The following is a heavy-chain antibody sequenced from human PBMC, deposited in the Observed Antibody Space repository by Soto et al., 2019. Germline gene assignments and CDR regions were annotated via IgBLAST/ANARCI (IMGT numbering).Heavy chain of an antibody. CDR1: GYTFTTYD. Sequence: QVQLVQSGAEVKKPGASVKVSCKASGYTFTTYDINWVRQATGQGLEWVGWMNPKSGYTGFAQKFQGRVSMTRDTCISTAYMELSSLRSEDTVVYYCVRVSGSIDYWGQGTLVTVSS. D-gene: IGHD2-21*01. J-gene: IGHJ4*02. V-gene: IGHV1-8*01. CDR3: VRVSGSIDY. CDR2: MNPKSGYT.